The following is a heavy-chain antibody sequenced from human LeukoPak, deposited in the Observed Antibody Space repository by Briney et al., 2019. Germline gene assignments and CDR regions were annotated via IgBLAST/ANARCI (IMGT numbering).Heavy chain of an antibody. CDR1: GFTFSSYW. V-gene: IGHV3-7*03. J-gene: IGHJ4*02. CDR2: IKQEGRDN. CDR3: ARVDGSGSYLGY. D-gene: IGHD3-10*01. Sequence: GGSLRLSCVASGFTFSSYWMSWVRQAPGKGLEWVANIKQEGRDNYYVDSVKGRFTISRDNAKNSLYLQMNSLRAEDTAVYYCARVDGSGSYLGYWGQGTLVTLSS.